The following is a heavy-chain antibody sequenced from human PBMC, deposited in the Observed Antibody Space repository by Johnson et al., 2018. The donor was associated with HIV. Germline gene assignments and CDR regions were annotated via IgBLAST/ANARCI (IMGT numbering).Heavy chain of an antibody. D-gene: IGHD1-1*01. CDR3: ARENTFLEVASRGDSCDL. CDR2: ISYDGSNS. J-gene: IGHJ3*01. CDR1: GFTFSSYA. Sequence: QVQLVESGGGLVQPGGSLRLSCAASGFTFSSYAMSWVRQAPGKGLAWVTLISYDGSNSYYSDSVTGRFTISRDNSKNTLYLQMTSLTADDTAVYYCARENTFLEVASRGDSCDLWGQGTMVIVSS. V-gene: IGHV3-30*03.